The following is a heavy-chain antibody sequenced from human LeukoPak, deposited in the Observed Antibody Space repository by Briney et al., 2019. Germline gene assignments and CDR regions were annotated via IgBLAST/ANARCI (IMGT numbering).Heavy chain of an antibody. J-gene: IGHJ4*02. V-gene: IGHV4-30-2*01. D-gene: IGHD6-13*01. CDR3: AREEYSSDWYGHDS. Sequence: SETLSLTCAVSGGSISSGGYSWSWIRQPPGKGLEWIGYIYHSGSTYYNPSLKSRVTISVDRSKNQFSLRLTSVTAADTAFYYCAREEYSSDWYGHDSWGQGTLVTVSS. CDR1: GGSISSGGYS. CDR2: IYHSGST.